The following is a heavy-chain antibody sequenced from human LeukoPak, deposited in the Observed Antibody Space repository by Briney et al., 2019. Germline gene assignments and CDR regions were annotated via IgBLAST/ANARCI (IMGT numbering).Heavy chain of an antibody. D-gene: IGHD2-2*02. Sequence: SVKVSCKASGGTFSSYAISWVRQAPGQGLEWMGGTIPIFGTANYAQKFQGRVTITADESTSTAYMELSSLRSEDTAVYYCAREEDIVVVPAAIHYYYGMDVWGQGTTVTVSS. J-gene: IGHJ6*02. CDR3: AREEDIVVVPAAIHYYYGMDV. CDR2: TIPIFGTA. CDR1: GGTFSSYA. V-gene: IGHV1-69*01.